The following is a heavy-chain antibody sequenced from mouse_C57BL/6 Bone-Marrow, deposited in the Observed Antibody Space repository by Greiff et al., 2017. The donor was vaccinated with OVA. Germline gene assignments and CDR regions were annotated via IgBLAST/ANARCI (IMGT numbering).Heavy chain of an antibody. V-gene: IGHV5-15*01. CDR1: GFTFSDYG. CDR3: ARQGTGTGAMDY. CDR2: ISNLAYSI. D-gene: IGHD4-1*01. J-gene: IGHJ4*01. Sequence: EVMLVESGGGLVQPGGSLKLSCAASGFTFSDYGMAWVRQAPRKGPEWVAFISNLAYSIYYADTVTGRVTISGENAKNTLYLEMSSLRSEDTAMYYCARQGTGTGAMDYWGQGTSVTVSS.